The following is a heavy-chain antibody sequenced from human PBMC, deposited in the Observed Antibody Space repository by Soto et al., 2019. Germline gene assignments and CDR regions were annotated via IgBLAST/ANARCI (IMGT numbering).Heavy chain of an antibody. V-gene: IGHV3-30-3*01. CDR2: ISYDGSNK. J-gene: IGHJ4*02. CDR1: GFTFSSYA. CDR3: AREGPSGWNFDY. Sequence: WGSLRLSCAASGFTFSSYAMHWVRQAPGKGLEWVAVISYDGSNKYYADSVKGRFIISRDNSKNTLYLQMNSLRAEDTAVYYCAREGPSGWNFDYWGQGTLVTVSS. D-gene: IGHD6-19*01.